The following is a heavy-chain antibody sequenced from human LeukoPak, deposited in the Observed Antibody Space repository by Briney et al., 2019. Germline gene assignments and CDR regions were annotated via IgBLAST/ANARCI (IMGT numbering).Heavy chain of an antibody. CDR1: GFTSSSYW. CDR3: VRGNDYGGPHY. CDR2: IDRDGSRI. J-gene: IGHJ4*02. Sequence: GGSLRLSCAVSGFTSSSYWMHWVRQAPGKGLVWVSRIDRDGSRINYADSVKGRFTISRDNGKNTLFLQMNSLRAEGAAVYYCVRGNDYGGPHYWGQGTLVTVSS. V-gene: IGHV3-74*01. D-gene: IGHD4-23*01.